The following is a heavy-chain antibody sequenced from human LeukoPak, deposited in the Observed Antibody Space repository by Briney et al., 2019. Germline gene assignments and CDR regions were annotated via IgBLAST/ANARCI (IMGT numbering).Heavy chain of an antibody. D-gene: IGHD3-3*01. V-gene: IGHV3-30*04. Sequence: PGGSLRLSCAASGFTFSSYAMHWVRQASGKGLEWVAVISYDGGNKYYADSVKGRFTISRDNSKNTLYLQMNSLRAEDTAVYYCASEIIFGSFDYWGQGTLVTVSS. CDR2: ISYDGGNK. CDR3: ASEIIFGSFDY. J-gene: IGHJ4*02. CDR1: GFTFSSYA.